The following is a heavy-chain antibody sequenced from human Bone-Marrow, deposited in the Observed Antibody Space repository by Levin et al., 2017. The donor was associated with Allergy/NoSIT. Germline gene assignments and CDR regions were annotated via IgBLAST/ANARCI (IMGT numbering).Heavy chain of an antibody. CDR1: GASISSSFYY. Sequence: SQTLSLTCTVSGASISSSFYYWGWIRQPPGKGLEWIASIYDSGTTYYNPSLKSRVTISVDTSKNQVSLILTSVTAADTAVYYCARQHRTRRLYESSGYTGDSWGQGTLVTVSS. CDR3: ARQHRTRRLYESSGYTGDS. D-gene: IGHD3-22*01. V-gene: IGHV4-39*01. J-gene: IGHJ4*02. CDR2: IYDSGTT.